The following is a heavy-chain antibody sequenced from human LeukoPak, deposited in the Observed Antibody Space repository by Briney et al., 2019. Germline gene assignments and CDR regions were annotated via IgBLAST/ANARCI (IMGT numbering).Heavy chain of an antibody. J-gene: IGHJ6*04. CDR1: GGSFSGYY. D-gene: IGHD6-13*01. CDR3: ARLPSSSWYPYYFFGMDV. CDR2: INHSGST. Sequence: SETLSLTCAVYGGSFSGYYWSWIRQPPGRGLAWIGEINHSGSTKYNPSLKSRVTISVDTSKNQFSLKLSSVTAADTAVYYCARLPSSSWYPYYFFGMDVWGKGTTVTVSS. V-gene: IGHV4-34*01.